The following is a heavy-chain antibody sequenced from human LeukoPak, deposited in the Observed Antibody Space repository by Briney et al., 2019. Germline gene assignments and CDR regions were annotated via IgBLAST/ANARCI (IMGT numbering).Heavy chain of an antibody. V-gene: IGHV1-2*02. D-gene: IGHD6-13*01. CDR1: GYTFTGHY. CDR2: INPDSGDT. J-gene: IGHJ4*02. Sequence: ASVKVSFKASGYTFTGHYIHWVRQAPGQGLEWMGYINPDSGDTNYAQKFQGRVTLTGDTSITTTYMDLSSLRSDDTAVYYCARDSSRSTWYGGSSDWGQGTLVIVSS. CDR3: ARDSSRSTWYGGSSD.